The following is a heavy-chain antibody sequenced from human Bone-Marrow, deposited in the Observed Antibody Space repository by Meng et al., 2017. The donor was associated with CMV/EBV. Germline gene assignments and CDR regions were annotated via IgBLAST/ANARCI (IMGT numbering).Heavy chain of an antibody. D-gene: IGHD6-13*01. CDR1: GYTFTGHY. V-gene: IGHV1-2*02. CDR2: IHPINGAT. J-gene: IGHJ4*02. CDR3: VREYISSWFDY. Sequence: ASVKVSCKASGYTFTGHYIHWVRQAPGQGLDWMGWIHPINGATHYVQKYQGRVTMTRDTSISTAYMELSSLTYDDTAVYYCVREYISSWFDYWGQGSLVTVSS.